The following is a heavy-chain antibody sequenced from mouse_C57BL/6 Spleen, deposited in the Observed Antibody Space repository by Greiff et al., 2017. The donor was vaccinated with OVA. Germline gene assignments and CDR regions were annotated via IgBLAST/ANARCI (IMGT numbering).Heavy chain of an antibody. Sequence: EVHLVESGPGLVKPSQSLSLTCSVTGYSITSGYYWNWIRQFPGNKLEWMGYISYDGSNNYNPSLKNRISITRDTSKNQFFLKLNSVTTEDTATYYCARAWDPYFDYWGQGTTLTVSS. J-gene: IGHJ2*01. CDR1: GYSITSGYY. CDR3: ARAWDPYFDY. CDR2: ISYDGSN. V-gene: IGHV3-6*01. D-gene: IGHD4-1*01.